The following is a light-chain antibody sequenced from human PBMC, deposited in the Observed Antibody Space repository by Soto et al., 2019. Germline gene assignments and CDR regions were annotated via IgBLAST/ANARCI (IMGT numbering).Light chain of an antibody. CDR3: QHTYSTPYT. CDR1: QRITTY. Sequence: IQMTQSPSSLSASVGDRVTITCRASQRITTYLNWYQQKPGNAPKLLITTSGTLQRGVPSRFSGSGSGTDFTLTITSLQREDFATYFSQHTYSTPYTFGQGAKLDIK. V-gene: IGKV1-39*01. CDR2: TSG. J-gene: IGKJ2*01.